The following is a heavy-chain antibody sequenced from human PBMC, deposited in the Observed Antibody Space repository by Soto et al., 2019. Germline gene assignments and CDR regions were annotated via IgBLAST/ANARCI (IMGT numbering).Heavy chain of an antibody. D-gene: IGHD6-13*01. CDR2: IYYSGST. CDR1: GGSISSSSYY. Sequence: PSETLSLTCTVSGGSISSSSYYWGWIRQPPGKGLEWIGSIYYSGSTYYNPSLKSRVTISVDTSKNQFSLKLSSVTAADTAVYYCAGTASSSWYSASGYWGQGTLVTVAS. CDR3: AGTASSSWYSASGY. V-gene: IGHV4-39*01. J-gene: IGHJ4*02.